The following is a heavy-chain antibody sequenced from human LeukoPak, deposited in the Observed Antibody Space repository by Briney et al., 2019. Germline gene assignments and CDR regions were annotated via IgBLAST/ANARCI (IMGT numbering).Heavy chain of an antibody. D-gene: IGHD4-17*01. CDR3: ARETVTTTSYYYYMDV. CDR1: GGTFSSYA. CDR2: IIPIFGTA. V-gene: IGHV1-69*05. J-gene: IGHJ6*03. Sequence: SVKVSCKASGGTFSSYAISWVRQAPGQGLEWMGGIIPIFGTANYAQKFQGRVTITTDESTSTAYMELSSLRSEDTAVYYCARETVTTTSYYYYMDVWGKGTTVTVSS.